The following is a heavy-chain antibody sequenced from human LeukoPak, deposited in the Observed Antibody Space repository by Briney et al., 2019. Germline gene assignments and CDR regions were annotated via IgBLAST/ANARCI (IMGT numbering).Heavy chain of an antibody. J-gene: IGHJ4*02. D-gene: IGHD2-2*01. CDR2: IKQDGSET. V-gene: IGHV3-7*01. CDR1: GFTFSSYW. Sequence: GGSLRLSCAASGFTFSSYWMSWVRQAPGKGLEWVGNIKQDGSETYFVDSVKGRFTIPRDNAKNSLCLQMNSLRAEDTAVYYCARDAMSRTADYWGQGTLVTVSS. CDR3: ARDAMSRTADY.